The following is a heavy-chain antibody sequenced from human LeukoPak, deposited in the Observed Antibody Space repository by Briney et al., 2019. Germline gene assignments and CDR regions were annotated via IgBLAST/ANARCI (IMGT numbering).Heavy chain of an antibody. D-gene: IGHD2-2*01. CDR1: GFTFSSYG. CDR3: AKDYSCSSTSCSLFDY. J-gene: IGHJ4*02. Sequence: GGSLRLSCAASGFTFSSYGMHWVRQAPGKGLEWVAFIRYDGSNKYYADSVKGRFTISRDNSKNTLYLQMSSLRAEDTAVYYCAKDYSCSSTSCSLFDYWGQGTLVTVSS. V-gene: IGHV3-30*02. CDR2: IRYDGSNK.